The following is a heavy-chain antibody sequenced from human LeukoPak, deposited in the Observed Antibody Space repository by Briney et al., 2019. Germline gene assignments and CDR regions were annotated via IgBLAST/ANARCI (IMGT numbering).Heavy chain of an antibody. D-gene: IGHD3-22*01. V-gene: IGHV4-39*01. CDR1: GGSISSSSYY. CDR3: VVTGNYYDSSGYFLFDY. J-gene: IGHJ4*02. Sequence: SETLSLTCTVSGGSISSSSYYWGWIRRPPGKGLEWIGSIYYSGSTYYNPSLKSRVTISVDTSKNQFSLKLSSVTAADTAVYYCVVTGNYYDSSGYFLFDYWGQGTLVTVSS. CDR2: IYYSGST.